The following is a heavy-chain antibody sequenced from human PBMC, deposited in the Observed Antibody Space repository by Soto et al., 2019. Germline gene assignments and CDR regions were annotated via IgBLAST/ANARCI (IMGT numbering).Heavy chain of an antibody. CDR3: AKGQHVGSGYDHDAFDI. D-gene: IGHD5-12*01. V-gene: IGHV3-23*01. CDR1: GFTFSSYA. CDR2: ISGSGGST. J-gene: IGHJ3*02. Sequence: GGSLSLSCAASGFTFSSYAMSWVRQAPGKGLEWVSAISGSGGSTYYADTVKGRCTISRDNSKDTLYLQMNSMRAEDTAVYYCAKGQHVGSGYDHDAFDIWGQGTMVTVSS.